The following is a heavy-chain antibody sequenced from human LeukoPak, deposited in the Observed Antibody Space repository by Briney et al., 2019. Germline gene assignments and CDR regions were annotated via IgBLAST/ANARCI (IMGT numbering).Heavy chain of an antibody. CDR3: TRDQANYYGSGSYPYS. Sequence: GGSLRLSCAASGISVSSNYMSWVRQAPGKGLEWVSIIYSGGSTYYADSVKGRFTISRDNSKNTLYLQMNSLRAEDTAVYYCTRDQANYYGSGSYPYSWGQGTLVTVSS. V-gene: IGHV3-53*01. CDR1: GISVSSNY. J-gene: IGHJ4*02. CDR2: IYSGGST. D-gene: IGHD3-10*01.